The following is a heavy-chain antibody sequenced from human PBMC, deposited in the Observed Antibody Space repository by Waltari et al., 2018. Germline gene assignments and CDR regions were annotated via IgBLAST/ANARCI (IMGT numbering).Heavy chain of an antibody. V-gene: IGHV3-23*01. D-gene: IGHD3-9*01. CDR3: AKDLYYDILTGYYKAPFDY. J-gene: IGHJ4*02. CDR1: GFPFSSYA. CDR2: ISGSGGST. Sequence: EVQLLESGGGLVQPGGSLRLSCAASGFPFSSYAMSWVRQAPGKGLEWVSAISGSGGSTYYADSVKGRFTISRDKSKNTLYLQMNSLRAEDTAVYYCAKDLYYDILTGYYKAPFDYWGQGTLVTVSS.